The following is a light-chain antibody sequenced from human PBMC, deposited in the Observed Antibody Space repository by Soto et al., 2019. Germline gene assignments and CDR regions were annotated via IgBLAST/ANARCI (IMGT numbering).Light chain of an antibody. CDR1: TGAVTSGHY. J-gene: IGLJ3*02. Sequence: QAVVTQEHSLTVSPGGTVTLTCGSSTGAVTSGHYPYWFQQKPGLAPRTLIYDTSNKHSWTPARFSGSLLGGKAALTLSGAQPDDEAYYYCLLSYIGARSWVFGGGTKVTVL. CDR2: DTS. V-gene: IGLV7-46*01. CDR3: LLSYIGARSWV.